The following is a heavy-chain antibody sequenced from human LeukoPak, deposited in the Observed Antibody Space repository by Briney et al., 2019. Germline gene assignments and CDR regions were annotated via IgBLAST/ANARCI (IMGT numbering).Heavy chain of an antibody. D-gene: IGHD5-24*01. CDR1: GFTFSSYA. V-gene: IGHV3-48*04. J-gene: IGHJ3*02. Sequence: PGRSLRLSCAASGFTFSSYAMHWVRQAPGKGLEWVSYISSSSSTIYYADSVKGRFTISRDNAKNSLYLQMNSLRAEDTAVYYCARDSRDGYNWDAFDIWGQGTMVTVSS. CDR2: ISSSSSTI. CDR3: ARDSRDGYNWDAFDI.